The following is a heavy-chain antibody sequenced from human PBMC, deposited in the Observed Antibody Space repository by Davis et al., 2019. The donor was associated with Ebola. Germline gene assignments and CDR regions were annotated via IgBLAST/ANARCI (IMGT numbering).Heavy chain of an antibody. CDR3: AREGGDTVTTILYYYGMDV. CDR2: INAGNGNT. Sequence: AASVKVSCKASGYTFTSYAMHWVRQAPGQRLEWMGWINAGNGNTKYSQKFQGRVTITRDPSASTAYMELSSLRSEDTAVYYCAREGGDTVTTILYYYGMDVWGQGTTVTVSS. J-gene: IGHJ6*02. V-gene: IGHV1-3*01. CDR1: GYTFTSYA. D-gene: IGHD4-11*01.